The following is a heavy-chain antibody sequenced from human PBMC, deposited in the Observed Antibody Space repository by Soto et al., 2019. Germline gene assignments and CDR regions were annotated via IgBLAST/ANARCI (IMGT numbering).Heavy chain of an antibody. CDR1: GGSISSGGYS. D-gene: IGHD3-10*01. Sequence: SETLSLTCAVSGGSISSGGYSWNWIRQPPGEGLEWIGYMYHSGTTYYNLSLKSRVTISLDRSKNQFSLELNSVTAADTAVYFCAGGRYDGSGRLDVLNIWGQGTMVTVSS. CDR3: AGGRYDGSGRLDVLNI. CDR2: MYHSGTT. J-gene: IGHJ3*02. V-gene: IGHV4-30-2*01.